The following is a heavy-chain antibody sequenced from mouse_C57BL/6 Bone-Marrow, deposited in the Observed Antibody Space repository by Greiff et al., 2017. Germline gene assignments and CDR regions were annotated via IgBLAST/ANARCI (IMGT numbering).Heavy chain of an antibody. CDR1: GYTFPSYW. J-gene: IGHJ3*01. CDR3: ARWDYDWFAY. CDR2: IDPSDSYT. V-gene: IGHV1-59*01. Sequence: VQLQQSGAELVRPGTSVKLSCKASGYTFPSYWMHWVKQRPGQGLEWIGVIDPSDSYTNYNQKFKGKATLTVDTSSSTAYMQLSSLTSEDSAVYYCARWDYDWFAYWGQGTLVTVSA. D-gene: IGHD2-4*01.